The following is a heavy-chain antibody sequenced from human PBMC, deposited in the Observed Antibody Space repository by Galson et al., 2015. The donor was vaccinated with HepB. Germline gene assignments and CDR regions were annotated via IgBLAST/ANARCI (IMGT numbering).Heavy chain of an antibody. CDR1: GYTFTSYD. CDR2: MNPNSGNT. J-gene: IGHJ6*03. Sequence: SVKVSCKAPGYTFTSYDINWVRQATGQGLEWMGWMNPNSGNTGYAQKFQGRVTMTRNTSISTAYMELSSLRSEDTAVYYCARDEVIMGDYYYYYYMDVWGKGTTVTVSS. D-gene: IGHD3-3*01. CDR3: ARDEVIMGDYYYYYYMDV. V-gene: IGHV1-8*01.